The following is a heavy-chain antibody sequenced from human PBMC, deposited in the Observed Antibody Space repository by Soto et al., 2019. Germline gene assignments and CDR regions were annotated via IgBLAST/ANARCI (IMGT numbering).Heavy chain of an antibody. D-gene: IGHD3-3*01. Sequence: SETLSLTCAVYGGSFSGYYWSWIRQPPGKGLGWIGEINHSGSTNYNPSLKSRVTISVDTSKNQFSLKLSSVTAADTAVYYCARHATNDFWSGYYTRYYGMDVWGQGTTVTVSS. V-gene: IGHV4-34*01. CDR1: GGSFSGYY. CDR2: INHSGST. J-gene: IGHJ6*02. CDR3: ARHATNDFWSGYYTRYYGMDV.